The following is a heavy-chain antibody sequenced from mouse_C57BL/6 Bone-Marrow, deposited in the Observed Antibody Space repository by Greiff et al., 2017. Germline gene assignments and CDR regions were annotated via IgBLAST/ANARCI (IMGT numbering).Heavy chain of an antibody. V-gene: IGHV5-17*01. CDR2: ISSGSSTI. CDR1: GFTFSDYG. CDR3: ARGIIYYYAMDY. Sequence: EVKLVESGGGLVKPGGSLKLSCAASGFTFSDYGMHWVRQAPEKGLEWVAYISSGSSTIYYADTVKGRFTISRDNAKNTLFLQMTSLRSEDTAMYYCARGIIYYYAMDYWGQGTSVTVSS. J-gene: IGHJ4*01.